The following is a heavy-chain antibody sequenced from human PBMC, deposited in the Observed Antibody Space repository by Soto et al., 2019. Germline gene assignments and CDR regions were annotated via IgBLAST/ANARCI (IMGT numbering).Heavy chain of an antibody. D-gene: IGHD1-20*01. Sequence: GGSLRLSCAASGFTFSSYGMHWVRQAPGKGLEWVAVISYDGSNKYYADSVKGRFTISRDNSKNTLYLQMNSLRAEDTAVYYCAKDKAPITGMIDAFDIWGQGTMVTVSS. CDR1: GFTFSSYG. V-gene: IGHV3-30*18. J-gene: IGHJ3*02. CDR2: ISYDGSNK. CDR3: AKDKAPITGMIDAFDI.